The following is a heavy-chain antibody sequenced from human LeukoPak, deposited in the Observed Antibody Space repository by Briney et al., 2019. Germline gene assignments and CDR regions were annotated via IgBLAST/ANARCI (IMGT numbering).Heavy chain of an antibody. D-gene: IGHD2-2*01. CDR3: ARHSTGATKAEFDH. Sequence: SETLSLTCTVSGGSISSYYWSWIRQPPGNGLEWIGYIYYSGSTNYNPSLKSRVTISVDTSKNQFSLKLSSVTAADTAVYYCARHSTGATKAEFDHWGQGTLVTVSS. V-gene: IGHV4-59*08. CDR1: GGSISSYY. CDR2: IYYSGST. J-gene: IGHJ4*02.